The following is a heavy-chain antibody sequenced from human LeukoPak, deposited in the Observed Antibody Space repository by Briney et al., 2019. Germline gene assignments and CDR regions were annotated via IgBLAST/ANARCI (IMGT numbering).Heavy chain of an antibody. CDR1: GGSISSSSFY. V-gene: IGHV4-39*01. Sequence: SSQTLSLTCTVSGGSISSSSFYWAWIRQPPGKGLEWIAMLHYDGTTYYNPSLKSRVSISIDTSKNQFSLKLNSVTAADTAVYYCASQRVWVSGWQIDSWGQGTLVTVSS. J-gene: IGHJ4*02. CDR3: ASQRVWVSGWQIDS. CDR2: LHYDGTT. D-gene: IGHD6-19*01.